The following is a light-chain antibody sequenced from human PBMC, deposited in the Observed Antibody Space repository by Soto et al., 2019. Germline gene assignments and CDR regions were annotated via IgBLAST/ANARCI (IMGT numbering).Light chain of an antibody. CDR3: SSYTLRNTLVL. CDR1: SSDVGGYNF. V-gene: IGLV2-14*01. J-gene: IGLJ3*02. Sequence: HSALTQPASVSGSPGQSITISCTGTSSDVGGYNFVSWYQQHPGKAPRLIIYEVSSRPSGVSYRFSGSKSGNTASLTISGLQAEDEADYYCSSYTLRNTLVLFGGGTKLTVL. CDR2: EVS.